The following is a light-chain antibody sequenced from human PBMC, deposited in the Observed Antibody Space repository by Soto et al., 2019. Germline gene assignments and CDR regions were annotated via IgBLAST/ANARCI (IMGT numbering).Light chain of an antibody. CDR3: HQYASAHLT. CDR2: TAS. V-gene: IGKV3-20*01. Sequence: EIVLTQSPGTLSLSPGERATLACMASQSVGRNYLAWFQKKPGQAPRLLIHTASGRATGIPDRFSGRGSGTDFTLTVSRLEPEDLAVYYCHQYASAHLTFGGGTKVDIK. CDR1: QSVGRNY. J-gene: IGKJ4*01.